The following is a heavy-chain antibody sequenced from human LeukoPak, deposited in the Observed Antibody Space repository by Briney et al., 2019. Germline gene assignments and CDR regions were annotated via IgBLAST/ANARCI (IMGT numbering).Heavy chain of an antibody. CDR2: IRFDGSYN. CDR3: ARVGPATAFDY. J-gene: IGHJ4*02. V-gene: IGHV3-30*02. Sequence: GGSLRLSCAASGFTFSSYGMHWVRQAPGKGLEWVAFIRFDGSYNSYSDSVKGRFTISRDNSKNTLYLQMASLRDEDMGVYYCARVGPATAFDYWGQGTQVTVSS. CDR1: GFTFSSYG.